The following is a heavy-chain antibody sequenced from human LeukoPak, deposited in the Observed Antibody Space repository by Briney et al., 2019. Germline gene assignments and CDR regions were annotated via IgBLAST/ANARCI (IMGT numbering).Heavy chain of an antibody. V-gene: IGHV3-30*02. J-gene: IGHJ3*02. CDR3: AKGLYYDFWSGQGAFDI. CDR2: IRYDGSNK. Sequence: GGSLRLSCAASGFTFSSYGMHWVRQAPGKGLEWVAFIRYDGSNKYYADSVKGRFTISRDNAKNTLYLQMNSLRAEDTAVYYCAKGLYYDFWSGQGAFDIWGQGTMVTVSS. CDR1: GFTFSSYG. D-gene: IGHD3-3*01.